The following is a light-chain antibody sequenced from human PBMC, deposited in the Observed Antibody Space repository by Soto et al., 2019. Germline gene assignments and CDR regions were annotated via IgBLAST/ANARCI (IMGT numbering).Light chain of an antibody. CDR1: RSNIGRNF. Sequence: QSVLTQSPSASGTPGQRVTISCSGSRSNIGRNFAYWYQHVPGTAPRLLIQRNNERPSGVPDRFSGSKSGTSVSLAISGLRAEDEADYYCSSYTSSRAYVFGIGTKLTVL. V-gene: IGLV1-47*01. J-gene: IGLJ1*01. CDR3: SSYTSSRAYV. CDR2: RNN.